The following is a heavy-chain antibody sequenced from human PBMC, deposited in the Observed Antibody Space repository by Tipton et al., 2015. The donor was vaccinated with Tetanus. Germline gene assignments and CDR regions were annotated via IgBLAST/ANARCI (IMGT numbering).Heavy chain of an antibody. CDR2: IYTSGST. V-gene: IGHV4-39*07. CDR1: GVSMSTTNYF. CDR3: ARLSSSANDAHVFDI. J-gene: IGHJ3*02. D-gene: IGHD4/OR15-4a*01. Sequence: TLSLTCSVSGVSMSTTNYFWGWIRQPPGKPLEWIGRIYTSGSTNYNPSLKSRVTMSVDTSKNQFSLKLSSVTAADTAVYYCARLSSSANDAHVFDIWGQGTLVTVSS.